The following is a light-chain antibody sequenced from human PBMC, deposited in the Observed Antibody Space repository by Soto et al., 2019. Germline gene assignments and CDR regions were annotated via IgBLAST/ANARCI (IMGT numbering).Light chain of an antibody. Sequence: EIVMTQSPATLSVSPGERATLSCRASQSVSSSLAWYQQKPGQAPRLLIYGASTRATGIPARFSGCGSGTEFTLTISSLQSEDFAVYYCQPYNNWPPWTFGQGTKVEIK. J-gene: IGKJ1*01. CDR2: GAS. CDR3: QPYNNWPPWT. V-gene: IGKV3-15*01. CDR1: QSVSSS.